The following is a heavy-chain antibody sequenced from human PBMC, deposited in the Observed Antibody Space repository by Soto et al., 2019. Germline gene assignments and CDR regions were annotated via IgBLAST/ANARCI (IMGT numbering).Heavy chain of an antibody. CDR1: GGSISRSTYY. Sequence: SETLSLTCTVSGGSISRSTYYWGWIRQPPGKGLEWIGSIYYSGSTYYRPSLKSRVTISVDTSKNQFSLKLSSVTAADTAVYYCARQVPAAIRLGWFDPWGQGTLVTV. CDR2: IYYSGST. V-gene: IGHV4-39*01. J-gene: IGHJ5*02. D-gene: IGHD2-2*02. CDR3: ARQVPAAIRLGWFDP.